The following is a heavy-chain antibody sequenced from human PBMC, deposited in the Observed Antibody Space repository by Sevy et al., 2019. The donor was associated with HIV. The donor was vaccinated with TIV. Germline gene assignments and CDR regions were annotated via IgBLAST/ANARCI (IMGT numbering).Heavy chain of an antibody. CDR3: ARSGYNYRGIDY. D-gene: IGHD5-12*01. J-gene: IGHJ4*02. V-gene: IGHV3-21*01. CDR2: ISLSNTSM. CDR1: GFIFSSYD. Sequence: GGSLRLSCAASGFIFSSYDMNWVRQAPGKGLQWVSSISLSNTSMYYVDSVKGRVSISRDNARNSLSLQMNSLRAEDTAVYYCARSGYNYRGIDYWGQGTLVTVSS.